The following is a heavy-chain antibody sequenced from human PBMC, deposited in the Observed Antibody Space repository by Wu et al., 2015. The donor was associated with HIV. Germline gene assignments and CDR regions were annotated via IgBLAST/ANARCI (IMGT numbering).Heavy chain of an antibody. V-gene: IGHV1-18*01. J-gene: IGHJ4*02. CDR2: ISTYNANT. CDR1: GYRFTSHG. Sequence: QVQLVQSGSEVRKPGASVKVSCKASGYRFTSHGISWVRQAPGQGLEWMGWISTYNANTNYAQKFQGRITMTTDTSTNTAYLDLRGLRSDDTAMYYCARVGCRPTSCFYYFDYWGPEPVVTVSS. D-gene: IGHD2-2*01. CDR3: ARVGCRPTSCFYYFDY.